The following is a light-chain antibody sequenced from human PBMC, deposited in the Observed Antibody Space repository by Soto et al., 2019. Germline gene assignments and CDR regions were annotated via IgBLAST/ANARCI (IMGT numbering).Light chain of an antibody. Sequence: QSALTQPASVSGSPGQSITISCTGTSSDVGGYNYVSWYQQHPGKAPKLMIYEVSNRPSGVSNRFSGSKSGNTASLTISGPQAEDEADYYWSSYTSSSTRVFGGGNKVTVL. J-gene: IGLJ3*02. CDR1: SSDVGGYNY. CDR3: SSYTSSSTRV. V-gene: IGLV2-14*01. CDR2: EVS.